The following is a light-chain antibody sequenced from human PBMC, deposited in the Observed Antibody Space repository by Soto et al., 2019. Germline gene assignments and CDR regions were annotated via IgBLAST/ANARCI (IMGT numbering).Light chain of an antibody. J-gene: IGKJ1*01. Sequence: QMTQSPSTLSGSVGDRVTITCRASQTISSWLAWYQQKPGRAPKLLIFHASSLQSGVPSRLSGSGSGTEFTLTISSLQPDDFATYYCQQYNSYWTFGQGTKVDIK. CDR1: QTISSW. CDR3: QQYNSYWT. V-gene: IGKV1-5*01. CDR2: HAS.